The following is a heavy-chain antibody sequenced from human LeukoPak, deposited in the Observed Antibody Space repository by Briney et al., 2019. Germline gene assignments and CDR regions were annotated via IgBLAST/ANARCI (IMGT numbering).Heavy chain of an antibody. D-gene: IGHD1-26*01. V-gene: IGHV1-46*01. CDR2: INPSGGST. CDR3: ARGGDGGGAGPTNWFDP. Sequence: ASVKVSCKASGYTFTSYYMHWVRQAPGQGLEWMGIINPSGGSTSYAQRFQGRVTITADESTSTVYMELTRLKSDDTAVYFCARGGDGGGAGPTNWFDPWGQGTLVTVSS. J-gene: IGHJ5*02. CDR1: GYTFTSYY.